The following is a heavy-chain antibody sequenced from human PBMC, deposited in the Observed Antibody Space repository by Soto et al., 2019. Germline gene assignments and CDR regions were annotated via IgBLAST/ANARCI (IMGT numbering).Heavy chain of an antibody. Sequence: SETLSLTCTVSGTSISGFYWSWIRKSAGKGLEWIGRIYATGTTDYNPSLKSRFMMSVDTSKKQFSLKLRSVTAADTAVYYCVRDGTKTLRDWFDPWGQGISVTVSS. CDR2: IYATGTT. D-gene: IGHD1-1*01. CDR1: GTSISGFY. CDR3: VRDGTKTLRDWFDP. V-gene: IGHV4-4*07. J-gene: IGHJ5*02.